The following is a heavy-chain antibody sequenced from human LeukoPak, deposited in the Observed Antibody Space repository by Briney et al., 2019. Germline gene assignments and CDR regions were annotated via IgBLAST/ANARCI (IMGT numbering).Heavy chain of an antibody. Sequence: GESLKISCKGSGYSFTSYWIGWVRQMPGKGLEWMGIIYPGDSDTRYSPSFQGQVTFSADKSISTAYLQWRSLKASDTAMYYCARLLTGDQGYNWFDPWGQGTLVIVSS. CDR2: IYPGDSDT. D-gene: IGHD1-1*01. CDR1: GYSFTSYW. CDR3: ARLLTGDQGYNWFDP. V-gene: IGHV5-51*01. J-gene: IGHJ5*02.